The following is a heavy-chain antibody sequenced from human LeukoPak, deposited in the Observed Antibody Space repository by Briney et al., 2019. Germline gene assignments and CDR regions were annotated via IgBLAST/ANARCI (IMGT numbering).Heavy chain of an antibody. V-gene: IGHV4-59*12. CDR2: IYYSGST. D-gene: IGHD6-19*01. Sequence: SSETLSLTCTVSGGSISSYYWSWIRQPPGKGLEWIGYIYYSGSTNYNPSLKSRVTISVDTSKNQFSLKLSSVTAADTAVYYCARVFGSSGWYSPYYFDYWGQGTLVTVSS. J-gene: IGHJ4*02. CDR3: ARVFGSSGWYSPYYFDY. CDR1: GGSISSYY.